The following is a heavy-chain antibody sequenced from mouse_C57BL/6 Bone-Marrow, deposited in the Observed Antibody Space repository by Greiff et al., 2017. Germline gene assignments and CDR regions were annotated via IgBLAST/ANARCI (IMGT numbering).Heavy chain of an antibody. V-gene: IGHV5-4*01. J-gene: IGHJ4*01. Sequence: DVQLVESGGGLVKPGGSLKLSCAASGFTFSSYAMSWVRQTPEKRLEWVATISDGGSYTYYPDNVKGRFIISRDNAKNNLYLQMSHLKSEDTAMYYCARDRGFYYAMDYWGQGTSVTVSS. CDR3: ARDRGFYYAMDY. CDR1: GFTFSSYA. CDR2: ISDGGSYT.